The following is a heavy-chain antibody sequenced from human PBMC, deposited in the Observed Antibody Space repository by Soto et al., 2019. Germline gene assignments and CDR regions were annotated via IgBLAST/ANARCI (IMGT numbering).Heavy chain of an antibody. V-gene: IGHV1-18*01. J-gene: IGHJ4*02. D-gene: IGHD3-9*01. Sequence: QVQLVQSGPEVTMPGASVKVSCKTSGYTFTAYGLAWLRQAPGQRPEWLGWVGTANANKNYAEKFQGRVTMTSDRSTTTTYMELRSLRSDDTAVYYCARELNTDPTAYYSFAYWGQGTMVTVSS. CDR3: ARELNTDPTAYYSFAY. CDR2: VGTANANK. CDR1: GYTFTAYG.